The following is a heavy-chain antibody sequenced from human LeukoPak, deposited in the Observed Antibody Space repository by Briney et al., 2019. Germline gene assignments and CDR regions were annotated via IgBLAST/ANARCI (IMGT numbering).Heavy chain of an antibody. CDR1: GFTFDDYA. Sequence: GGSLRLSCAASGFTFDDYAMHWVRQAPGKGLEWVSAISGSGGSTYYADSVKGRFTISRDNSKNTLYLQMNSLRAEDTAVYYCAKLEYCSGGSCDHFDYWGQGTLVTVSS. D-gene: IGHD2-15*01. J-gene: IGHJ4*02. CDR2: ISGSGGST. V-gene: IGHV3-23*01. CDR3: AKLEYCSGGSCDHFDY.